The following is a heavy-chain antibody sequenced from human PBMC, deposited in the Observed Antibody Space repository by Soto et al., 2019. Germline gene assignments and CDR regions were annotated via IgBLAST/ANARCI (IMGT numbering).Heavy chain of an antibody. CDR1: GITFSGFW. CDR3: ARVPSSSGRAHFDY. Sequence: LRLSCVASGITFSGFWMHWVRQVPGKGLVWVARVDSAGSGTSYADSVKGRFTISRDNSKNTLYLQMNSLRAEDTAVYYCARVPSSSGRAHFDYWGQGTLVTVSS. V-gene: IGHV3-74*01. D-gene: IGHD2-15*01. CDR2: VDSAGSGT. J-gene: IGHJ4*02.